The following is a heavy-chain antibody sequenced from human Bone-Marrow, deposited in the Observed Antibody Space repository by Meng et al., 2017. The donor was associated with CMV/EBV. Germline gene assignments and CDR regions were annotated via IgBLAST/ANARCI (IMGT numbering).Heavy chain of an antibody. CDR3: ARGYSSLRFDP. CDR1: GFTFSSYS. Sequence: GGFLRLSCAASGFTFSSYSMNWVRQAPGKGLEWVSSISSSSSYIYYADSVKGRFTISRDNAKNSLYLQMNSLRAEDTALYYCARGYSSLRFDPWGQGTLVTVSS. V-gene: IGHV3-21*04. D-gene: IGHD6-19*01. CDR2: ISSSSSYI. J-gene: IGHJ5*02.